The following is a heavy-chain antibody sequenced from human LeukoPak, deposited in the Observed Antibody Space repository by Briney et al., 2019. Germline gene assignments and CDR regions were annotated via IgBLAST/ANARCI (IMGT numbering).Heavy chain of an antibody. CDR2: IYTSGST. D-gene: IGHD5-18*01. V-gene: IGHV4-61*02. CDR1: GGSIIGGSYY. J-gene: IGHJ4*02. CDR3: ARWALRYSYGYLDY. Sequence: PSQTLSLTCTVSGGSIIGGSYYWSWIRQPAGKGLEWIGRIYTSGSTNYNPSLKSRVTISLNTSKNQLSLKLSSVTAADTAVYYCARWALRYSYGYLDYWGQGTLVTVSS.